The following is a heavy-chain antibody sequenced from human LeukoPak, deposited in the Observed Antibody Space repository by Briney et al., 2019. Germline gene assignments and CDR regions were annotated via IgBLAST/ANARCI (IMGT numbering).Heavy chain of an antibody. CDR1: GYTFSGYY. J-gene: IGHJ4*02. CDR3: MKRPYGSGSYYNGG. V-gene: IGHV1-2*02. Sequence: GASVKVSCKASGYTFSGYYMHWVRQAPGQGLEWMGWINPNTGGTNYAQKFQGRVTMTRDMSKSTAYMELSSLTSEDTAVYYCMKRPYGSGSYYNGGWGQGTLVTVSS. D-gene: IGHD3-10*01. CDR2: INPNTGGT.